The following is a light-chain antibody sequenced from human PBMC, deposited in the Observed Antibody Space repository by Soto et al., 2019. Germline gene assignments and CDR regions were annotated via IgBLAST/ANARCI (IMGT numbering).Light chain of an antibody. CDR2: RNS. CDR1: SSSIGSNH. V-gene: IGLV1-47*01. Sequence: QAVVTQTPSAAGTPGQRVTISCAGSSSSIGSNHVYWYQQLPGTAPKVLIYRNSQRPSGVPDRFSGSKSDTSASLAISGLRSEDEADYYCSAWDDNLNAWVFGGGTQLTVL. J-gene: IGLJ3*02. CDR3: SAWDDNLNAWV.